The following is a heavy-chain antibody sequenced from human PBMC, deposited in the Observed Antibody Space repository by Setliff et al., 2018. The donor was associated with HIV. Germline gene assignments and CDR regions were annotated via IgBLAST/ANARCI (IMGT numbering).Heavy chain of an antibody. V-gene: IGHV1-69*13. CDR3: ARDIGYCSSTSSYHAFDI. D-gene: IGHD2-2*01. J-gene: IGHJ3*02. CDR1: GGTFSSYA. CDR2: IIPIFGTA. Sequence: SVKVSCKASGGTFSSYAISWVRQAPGQGLQWMGGIIPIFGTANYAQKFQGRVTITADESTSTAYMELSSLRSEDTAVYYCARDIGYCSSTSSYHAFDIWGQGTMVTVSS.